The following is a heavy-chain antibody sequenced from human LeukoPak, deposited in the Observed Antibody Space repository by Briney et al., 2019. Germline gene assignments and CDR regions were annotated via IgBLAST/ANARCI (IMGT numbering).Heavy chain of an antibody. Sequence: PSETLSLTCTVSGGSISSYYWSWIRQPAGKGLEWIGRIYTSGSTNYNPSLKSRVTMSADTFKNQFSLKLSSVTAADTAVYYCAREPWYYYDSSGYYAIDYWGQGTLVTVSS. D-gene: IGHD3-22*01. CDR3: AREPWYYYDSSGYYAIDY. J-gene: IGHJ4*02. V-gene: IGHV4-4*07. CDR2: IYTSGST. CDR1: GGSISSYY.